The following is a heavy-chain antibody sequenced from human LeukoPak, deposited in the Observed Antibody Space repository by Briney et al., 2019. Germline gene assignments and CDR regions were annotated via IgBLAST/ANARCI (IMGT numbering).Heavy chain of an antibody. CDR2: IYYSGSA. V-gene: IGHV4-59*08. J-gene: IGHJ4*02. D-gene: IGHD6-13*01. CDR1: GGSISSYY. CDR3: ARLYSSSWEIDY. Sequence: PSETLSLTCTVSGGSISSYYWSWLRQPPGKGLEWIGYIYYSGSANYNPSLKSRVTISVDTSKNQFSLKLSSVTAADTAVYYCARLYSSSWEIDYWGQGTLVTVSS.